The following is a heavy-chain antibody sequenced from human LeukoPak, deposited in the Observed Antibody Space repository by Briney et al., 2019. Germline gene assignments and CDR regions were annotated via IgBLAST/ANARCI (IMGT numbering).Heavy chain of an antibody. D-gene: IGHD2-15*01. CDR1: GFTFSSYG. V-gene: IGHV3-33*01. CDR3: ASEYCSGGRCYSGFIDY. J-gene: IGHJ4*02. CDR2: IWYDGSNK. Sequence: PGGSLRLSCAASGFTFSSYGMHWVRQAPGKGLEWVAVIWYDGSNKYYADSVKGRFTISRDNSKNTLYLQMNSLRAEDTAVYYCASEYCSGGRCYSGFIDYWGQGTLVTVSS.